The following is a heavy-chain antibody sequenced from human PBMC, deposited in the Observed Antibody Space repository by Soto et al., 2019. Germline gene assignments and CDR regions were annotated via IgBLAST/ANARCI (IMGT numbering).Heavy chain of an antibody. J-gene: IGHJ6*02. CDR2: ISSSSSYI. CDR3: ARDGIAVAGYYYYYGMDV. Sequence: EVQLVESGGGLVKPGGSLRLSCAASGFTFSSYSMNWVRQAPGKGLEWVSSISSSSSYIYYADSVKGRFTISRDNAKNSLYLQMNSLRAEDTAVYYCARDGIAVAGYYYYYGMDVWGQGTTVTVSS. V-gene: IGHV3-21*01. CDR1: GFTFSSYS. D-gene: IGHD6-19*01.